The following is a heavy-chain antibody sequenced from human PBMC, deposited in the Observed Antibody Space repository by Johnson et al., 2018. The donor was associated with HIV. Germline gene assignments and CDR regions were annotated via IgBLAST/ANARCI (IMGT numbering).Heavy chain of an antibody. V-gene: IGHV3-30-3*01. CDR3: ARPVAGMNDAFDI. Sequence: QVQLVESGGGLPKPGGSLRLSCAASGFFFSNAWMSWVRQAPGKGLEWVAVISYDGSNKYYADSVKGRFTISRDNSKNTLYLQMNSLRAEDTAVYYCARPVAGMNDAFDIWGQGTMVTVSS. CDR2: ISYDGSNK. CDR1: GFFFSNAW. D-gene: IGHD6-19*01. J-gene: IGHJ3*02.